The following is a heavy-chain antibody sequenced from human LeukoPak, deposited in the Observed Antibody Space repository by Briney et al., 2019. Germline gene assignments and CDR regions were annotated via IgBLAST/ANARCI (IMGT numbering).Heavy chain of an antibody. J-gene: IGHJ4*02. CDR3: ASGVSWHIDF. D-gene: IGHD6-6*01. Sequence: ASVKVSCKASGYTFTGDYMHWVRQAPGQGLEWMGWIYPNSGVTNPAQKFQGRVTMTRDTSISTAYMELSRLRSDDTAIFYCASGVSWHIDFWGQGTLVTVSS. V-gene: IGHV1-2*02. CDR1: GYTFTGDY. CDR2: IYPNSGVT.